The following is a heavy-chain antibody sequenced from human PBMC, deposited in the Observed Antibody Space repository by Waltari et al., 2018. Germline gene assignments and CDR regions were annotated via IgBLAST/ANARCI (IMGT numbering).Heavy chain of an antibody. Sequence: QLHLQESGPGLVRPSETLSLICTVSNDSILSKSSYWGWIRQPPGKGLEGIGSIQHSGTRYDNPALRGRLTISVDPSKNHFSLKLSSVTAADTALYYCATHVLWLGQRNAFDIWGQGTTVTVSS. CDR3: ATHVLWLGQRNAFDI. CDR1: NDSILSKSSY. D-gene: IGHD2-21*01. J-gene: IGHJ3*02. CDR2: IQHSGTR. V-gene: IGHV4-39*02.